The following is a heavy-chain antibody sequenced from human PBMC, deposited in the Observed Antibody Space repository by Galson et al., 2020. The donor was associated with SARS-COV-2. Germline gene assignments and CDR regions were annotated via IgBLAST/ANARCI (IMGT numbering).Heavy chain of an antibody. Sequence: GESLKISCAASRFTFSSYGMHWVRQAPGKGLEWVAVTWYDGSNKYYADSVKGRFTISRDNSKNTLYLQMNSLRAEDTAVYYCASSSWYGAPFDYWGQGTLVTVSS. J-gene: IGHJ4*02. D-gene: IGHD6-13*01. CDR3: ASSSWYGAPFDY. CDR2: TWYDGSNK. CDR1: RFTFSSYG. V-gene: IGHV3-33*01.